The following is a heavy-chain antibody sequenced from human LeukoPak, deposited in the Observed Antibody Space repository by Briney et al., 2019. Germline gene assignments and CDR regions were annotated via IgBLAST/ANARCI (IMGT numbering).Heavy chain of an antibody. CDR2: INPNSGGT. V-gene: IGHV1-2*02. Sequence: ASVKVSCKASGYTFTGYYMHWVRQAPGQGLEWMGWINPNSGGTNYAQKFQGRVTMTRDTSISTAYMELSRLRSDDTAVYYCARDHEAGYYDSSGYPPHFDYWDQGTLVTVSS. CDR1: GYTFTGYY. D-gene: IGHD3-22*01. CDR3: ARDHEAGYYDSSGYPPHFDY. J-gene: IGHJ4*02.